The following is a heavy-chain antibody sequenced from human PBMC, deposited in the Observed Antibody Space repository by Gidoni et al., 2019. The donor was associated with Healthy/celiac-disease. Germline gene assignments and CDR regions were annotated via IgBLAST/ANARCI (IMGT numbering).Heavy chain of an antibody. Sequence: QVQLQQWGAGLLKPSETLSLTCAVYGGSFSGYYWSGIRQPPGKGLEWIGEINHSGSTNYNPSLKSRVTISVDTSKNQFSLKLSSVTAADTAVYYCARSTVTYYFDYWGQGTLVTVSS. J-gene: IGHJ4*02. CDR3: ARSTVTYYFDY. CDR1: GGSFSGYY. D-gene: IGHD4-17*01. CDR2: INHSGST. V-gene: IGHV4-34*01.